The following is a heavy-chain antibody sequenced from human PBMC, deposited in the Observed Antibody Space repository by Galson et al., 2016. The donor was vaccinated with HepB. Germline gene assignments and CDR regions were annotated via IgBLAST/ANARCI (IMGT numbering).Heavy chain of an antibody. CDR2: ISGSGSET. CDR3: AKGTGEGPSEFDF. J-gene: IGHJ4*02. Sequence: SLRLSCAASGFSFSNYVMVWIRQAPGKGLEWVSAISGSGSETYYLHSVKGRFTISRDNSKNTLYLQMNSLRVEDTAVYYCAKGTGEGPSEFDFWGQGTLVTVSS. D-gene: IGHD1-1*01. V-gene: IGHV3-23*01. CDR1: GFSFSNYV.